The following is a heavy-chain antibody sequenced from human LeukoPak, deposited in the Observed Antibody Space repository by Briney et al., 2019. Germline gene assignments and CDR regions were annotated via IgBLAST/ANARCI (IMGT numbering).Heavy chain of an antibody. V-gene: IGHV4-59*08. CDR1: GDSISSYY. CDR3: ARHSTGYPGDAFDI. CDR2: LYNSGNT. Sequence: SETLSLTCTVSGDSISSYYWTWIRQPPGKGLEWLGYLYNSGNTNYNPSLKSRVTMSVDTSKNQFALKLTSVTAADTAVYYCARHSTGYPGDAFDIWGQGTMVTVSS. J-gene: IGHJ3*02. D-gene: IGHD3-22*01.